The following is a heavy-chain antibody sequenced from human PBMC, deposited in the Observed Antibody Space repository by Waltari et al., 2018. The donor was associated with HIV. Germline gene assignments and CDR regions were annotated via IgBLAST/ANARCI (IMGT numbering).Heavy chain of an antibody. CDR1: GGTFSSYA. V-gene: IGHV1-69*01. D-gene: IGHD3-22*01. J-gene: IGHJ4*02. Sequence: QVQLVQSGAEVKKPGSSVKVSCKASGGTFSSYAISWVRQAPGQGLEWMGGIILSFGTANYAQKVQGRVTITADESTSTAYMELSSVRSEDTGVYYCARDQGHSEYYDSSGTFDYWGQGTLVTVSS. CDR2: IILSFGTA. CDR3: ARDQGHSEYYDSSGTFDY.